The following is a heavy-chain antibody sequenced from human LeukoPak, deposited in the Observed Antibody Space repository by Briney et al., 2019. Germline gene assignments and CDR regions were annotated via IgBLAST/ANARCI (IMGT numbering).Heavy chain of an antibody. CDR2: IWYDGSNK. V-gene: IGHV3-33*01. D-gene: IGHD3-22*01. CDR1: GFTFSSYG. CDR3: ARDRRLFDY. J-gene: IGHJ4*02. Sequence: GGSLRLSCAASGFTFSSYGMHWVRQAPGEGLEWVAVIWYDGSNKYYADSVKGRFTVSRDNSKNTLYLQMNSLRAEDTAVYYCARDRRLFDYWGQGTLVTVSS.